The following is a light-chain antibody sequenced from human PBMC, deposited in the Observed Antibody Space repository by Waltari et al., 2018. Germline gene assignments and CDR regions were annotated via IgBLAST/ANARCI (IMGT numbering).Light chain of an antibody. CDR3: QQYYDSPLT. V-gene: IGKV3-15*01. CDR1: QSVSRN. J-gene: IGKJ4*01. Sequence: ELVKTQSPAALPVSPGDRATLSCRASQSVSRNLAWDQQKPGQAPRLLIYGASTRATGIPARFSGSGSGTEFTLTISSLQSEDVAVYSCQQYYDSPLTFGGGTKVEIK. CDR2: GAS.